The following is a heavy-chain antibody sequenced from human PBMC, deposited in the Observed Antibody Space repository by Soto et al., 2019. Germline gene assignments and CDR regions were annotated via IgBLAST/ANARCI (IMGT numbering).Heavy chain of an antibody. V-gene: IGHV5-51*01. CDR2: IYPADSDT. Sequence: GESLKISCKGSGYSFTTYWIGWVRQMPGKGLEWMGIIYPADSDTEYSPSFQGQVTISADKSISTAYLQWSSLKASDTAMYYCARHTSSSWLNRLDYWGQGTLVTVSS. D-gene: IGHD6-13*01. CDR1: GYSFTTYW. CDR3: ARHTSSSWLNRLDY. J-gene: IGHJ4*02.